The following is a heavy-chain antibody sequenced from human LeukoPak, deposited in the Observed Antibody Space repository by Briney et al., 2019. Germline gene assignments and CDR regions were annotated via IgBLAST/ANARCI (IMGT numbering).Heavy chain of an antibody. J-gene: IGHJ3*02. D-gene: IGHD4-23*01. CDR2: IIPIFGTT. CDR1: GGTFSSYA. Sequence: AASVKVSCKASGGTFSSYAISWVRQAPGQGLEWMGGIIPIFGTTDYAQKFQDRVTITADKSTSTAYMELSSLRSEDTAVYYCARADYGGNSWWQNAFDIWGQGTMVTVSS. V-gene: IGHV1-69*06. CDR3: ARADYGGNSWWQNAFDI.